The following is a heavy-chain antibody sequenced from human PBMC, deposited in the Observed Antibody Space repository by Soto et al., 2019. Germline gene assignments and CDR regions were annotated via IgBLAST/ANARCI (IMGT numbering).Heavy chain of an antibody. CDR3: ARPSSSSYYYYGMDV. J-gene: IGHJ6*02. CDR2: ISYDGSNK. Sequence: QVQLVESGGGVVQPGRSLRLSCAASGFTFSSYAMHWVRQAPGKGLERVAVISYDGSNKYYADSVKGRFTISRDNSKNTLYLQMNSLRAEDTAVYYCARPSSSSYYYYGMDVWGQGTTVTVSS. CDR1: GFTFSSYA. V-gene: IGHV3-30-3*01. D-gene: IGHD6-6*01.